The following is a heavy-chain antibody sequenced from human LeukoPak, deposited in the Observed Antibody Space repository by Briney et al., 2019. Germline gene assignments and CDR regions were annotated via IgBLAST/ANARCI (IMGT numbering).Heavy chain of an antibody. Sequence: PGGSLRLSCAASGFTFTSYGMHWVRQAPGKGLEWVAVISYDGSNKYYTDSVKGRFTISRDNSKNTLSLQMDSLRADDTAVYYCAKDQAAFGDYDFDYWGQGTLVTVSP. CDR1: GFTFTSYG. D-gene: IGHD4-17*01. V-gene: IGHV3-30*18. CDR3: AKDQAAFGDYDFDY. CDR2: ISYDGSNK. J-gene: IGHJ4*02.